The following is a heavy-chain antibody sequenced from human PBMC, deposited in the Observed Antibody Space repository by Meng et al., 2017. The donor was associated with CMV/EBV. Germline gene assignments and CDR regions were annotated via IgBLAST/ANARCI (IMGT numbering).Heavy chain of an antibody. D-gene: IGHD1-1*01. Sequence: GGSLRLSCAASGFTFSSYSMNWVRQAPGKGLEWVSYISSSSSTIYYADSVKGRFTISRDNSKNTLYLQMNSLRAEDPAVYYCAREGAGTVYGMDVWGQGTTVTVSS. CDR3: AREGAGTVYGMDV. CDR2: ISSSSSTI. V-gene: IGHV3-48*01. CDR1: GFTFSSYS. J-gene: IGHJ6*02.